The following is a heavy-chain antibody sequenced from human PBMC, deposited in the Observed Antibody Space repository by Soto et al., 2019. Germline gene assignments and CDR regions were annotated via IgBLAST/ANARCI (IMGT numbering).Heavy chain of an antibody. Sequence: QVQLQESGPGLVKPSQTLSLTCTVSGASISTGPHYWSWFRQPPGKGLEWIGYIFSSGSTHYNPSLKSKVSISIDTSKNQVSLNLSSVTAADTAVYYCARGPTVTTDYLGQGALVTVSS. D-gene: IGHD4-17*01. CDR2: IFSSGST. CDR3: ARGPTVTTDY. CDR1: GASISTGPHY. V-gene: IGHV4-30-4*01. J-gene: IGHJ4*02.